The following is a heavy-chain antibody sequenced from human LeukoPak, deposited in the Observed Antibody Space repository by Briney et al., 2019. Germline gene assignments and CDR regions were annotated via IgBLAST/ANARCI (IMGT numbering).Heavy chain of an antibody. CDR2: MWDDGTNE. CDR3: ARHGSGSLDY. D-gene: IGHD3-10*01. Sequence: GGSLRLSCAVSGFTFSHYGMHWVRQAPGKGLEWVAVMWDDGTNENYVDSVKGRFTISRDNGKNTLYLQMNTLRADDTAVYYCARHGSGSLDYWGQGTLVTVSS. V-gene: IGHV3-33*08. J-gene: IGHJ4*02. CDR1: GFTFSHYG.